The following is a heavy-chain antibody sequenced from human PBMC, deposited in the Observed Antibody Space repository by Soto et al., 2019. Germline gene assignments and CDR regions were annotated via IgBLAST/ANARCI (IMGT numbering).Heavy chain of an antibody. CDR2: IGSDGANK. CDR3: VSWVSQHFDY. Sequence: PGGSLRLSCAVFGFTFNSRSSHGMSWVRQAPGKGPEWVSTIGSDGANKHYAESVKGRFTISKDTSRNTVDLHMNSLGAEDTAMYFCVSWVSQHFDYWGQGILVTVSS. CDR1: GFTFNSRSSHG. D-gene: IGHD2-8*01. V-gene: IGHV3-23*01. J-gene: IGHJ4*02.